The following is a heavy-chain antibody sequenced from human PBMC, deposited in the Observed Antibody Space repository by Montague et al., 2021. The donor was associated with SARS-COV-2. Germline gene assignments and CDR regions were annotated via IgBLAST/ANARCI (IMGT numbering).Heavy chain of an antibody. J-gene: IGHJ4*02. Sequence: SETLSLTCTVSGGSISNGGYYWGWIRQLPGEGLEWIGSISYSGTTYYKPSLNSRVTISVDTSKNQFSLRVTSVTASDTAVYYCAVAVKYFFDNWGQGFLVSVSS. CDR2: ISYSGTT. CDR1: GGSISNGGYY. CDR3: AVAVKYFFDN. V-gene: IGHV4-39*01. D-gene: IGHD3-22*01.